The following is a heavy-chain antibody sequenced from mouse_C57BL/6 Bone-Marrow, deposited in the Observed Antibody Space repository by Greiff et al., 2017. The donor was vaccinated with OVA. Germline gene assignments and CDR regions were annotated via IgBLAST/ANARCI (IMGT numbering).Heavy chain of an antibody. V-gene: IGHV1-15*01. CDR1: GYTFTDYE. CDR2: IDPDTGGT. Sequence: QVQLKQSGAELVRPGASVTLSCKASGYTFTDYEMHWVKQTPVHGLEWIGAIDPDTGGTAYNQKFKCKAILTADKSSSTAYMELRSLTSEDSAVYYCTRQMADFDYWGQGTTLTVSS. D-gene: IGHD2-3*01. CDR3: TRQMADFDY. J-gene: IGHJ2*01.